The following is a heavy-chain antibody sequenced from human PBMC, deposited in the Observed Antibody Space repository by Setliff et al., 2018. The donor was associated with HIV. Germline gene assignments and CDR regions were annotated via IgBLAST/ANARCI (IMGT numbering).Heavy chain of an antibody. CDR1: GFTFNSYA. CDR3: AKDLFAMVRGIGGYYYGMDV. V-gene: IGHV3-30*04. CDR2: ISYDGSNK. D-gene: IGHD3-10*01. J-gene: IGHJ6*02. Sequence: GGSLRLSCAASGFTFNSYAMHWVRQAPGKGLDWVAVISYDGSNKYYADSVKGRFTISRDNSRNTLYLQMNSLRAEDTAVYYCAKDLFAMVRGIGGYYYGMDVWGQGTTVTVSS.